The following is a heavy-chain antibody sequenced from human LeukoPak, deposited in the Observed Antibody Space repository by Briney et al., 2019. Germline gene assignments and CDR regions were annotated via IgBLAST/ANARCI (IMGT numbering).Heavy chain of an antibody. Sequence: ASVKVSCKASGYTFTSYDINWVRQATGQGLEWMGWMNPNSGNTGYAQKFQGRVTMTRNTSISTAYIELSSLRSEDTAVYYCARAIAAAGNENFDYWGQGTLVTVSS. CDR3: ARAIAAAGNENFDY. V-gene: IGHV1-8*01. J-gene: IGHJ4*02. D-gene: IGHD6-13*01. CDR2: MNPNSGNT. CDR1: GYTFTSYD.